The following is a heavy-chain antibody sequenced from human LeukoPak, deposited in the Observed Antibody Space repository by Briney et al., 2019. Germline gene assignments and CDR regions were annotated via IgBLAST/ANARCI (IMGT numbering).Heavy chain of an antibody. V-gene: IGHV3-30*04. D-gene: IGHD4-17*01. CDR2: ISYDGSNK. CDR1: GFTFSSYA. J-gene: IGHJ4*02. Sequence: PGGSLRLSCAASGFTFSSYAMHWVRQAPGKGLEWVAVISYDGSNKYYADSVKGRFTISRDNSKNTLYLQMNSLRAEDTAVYYCARDMPFRPTATTSGFLDYWGQGTLVTVSS. CDR3: ARDMPFRPTATTSGFLDY.